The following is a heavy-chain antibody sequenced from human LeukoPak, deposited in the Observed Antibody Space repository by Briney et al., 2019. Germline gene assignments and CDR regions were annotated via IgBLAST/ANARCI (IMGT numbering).Heavy chain of an antibody. J-gene: IGHJ4*02. D-gene: IGHD2-2*01. V-gene: IGHV3-11*05. CDR1: GLTFSDYY. CDR3: ARGDYSSSVPDY. CDR2: ISSSSSHT. Sequence: GGSLRLSCAASGLTFSDYYMSWIRQAPGKGLEWVSYISSSSSHTNYADSVKGRFTISRDNAKNSLYLQMNSLRAEDTAVYYCARGDYSSSVPDYWGQGTLVTVSS.